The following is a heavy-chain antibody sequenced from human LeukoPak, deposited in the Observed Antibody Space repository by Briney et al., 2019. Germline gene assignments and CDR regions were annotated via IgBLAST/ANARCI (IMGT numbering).Heavy chain of an antibody. CDR3: ARDPPSGWYGATFDY. J-gene: IGHJ4*02. D-gene: IGHD6-19*01. CDR2: ISSSSSYI. Sequence: GGSLRLSCAASGFTFSSYSMNWVRQAPGKGLEWVSSISSSSSYIYYADSVKGRFTISRDNAKNSLYLQMNSLRAEDTAVYYCARDPPSGWYGATFDYWGQGTLVTVSS. CDR1: GFTFSSYS. V-gene: IGHV3-21*01.